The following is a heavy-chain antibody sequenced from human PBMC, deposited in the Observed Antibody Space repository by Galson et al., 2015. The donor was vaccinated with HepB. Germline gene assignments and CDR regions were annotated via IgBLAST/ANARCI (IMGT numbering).Heavy chain of an antibody. Sequence: CAISGDSVSSNSAAWNWIRQSPSRGLEWLGRTYYRSKWYNDYAVSVKSRITINPDTSKNQFSLQLNSVTPEDTAVYYCARGVSGSGGGIFTIFGVAEYHYYYYMDVWGKGTTVTVSS. D-gene: IGHD3-3*01. CDR2: TYYRSKWYN. V-gene: IGHV6-1*01. CDR3: ARGVSGSGGGIFTIFGVAEYHYYYYMDV. CDR1: GDSVSSNSAA. J-gene: IGHJ6*03.